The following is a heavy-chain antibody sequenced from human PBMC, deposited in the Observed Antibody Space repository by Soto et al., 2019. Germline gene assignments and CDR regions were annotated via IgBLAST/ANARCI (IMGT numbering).Heavy chain of an antibody. Sequence: SETLSLTCAVSGGSLSSSNWWSWVRQPPGKGLEWIGELFHTGRANYNPSLRSRVAISVDKSKNQFSLRLSSVTATDTAVYYCARSRISSWYSFWPARQKYGMDVWG. CDR1: GGSLSSSNW. V-gene: IGHV4-4*02. J-gene: IGHJ6*02. CDR3: ARSRISSWYSFWPARQKYGMDV. D-gene: IGHD6-13*01. CDR2: LFHTGRA.